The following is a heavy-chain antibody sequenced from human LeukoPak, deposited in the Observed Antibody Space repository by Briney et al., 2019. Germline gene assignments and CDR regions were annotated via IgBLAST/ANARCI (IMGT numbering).Heavy chain of an antibody. Sequence: GGSLRLSCAACGFTFSSYAMSWVRQAPGKGLEWVSAISGSGGSTYYADSVKGRFTISRDNSKNTLYLQMNSLRAEDTAVYYCAKVGGGYQLLYDYFDYWGQGTLVTVSS. D-gene: IGHD2-2*02. CDR2: ISGSGGST. CDR3: AKVGGGYQLLYDYFDY. J-gene: IGHJ4*02. CDR1: GFTFSSYA. V-gene: IGHV3-23*01.